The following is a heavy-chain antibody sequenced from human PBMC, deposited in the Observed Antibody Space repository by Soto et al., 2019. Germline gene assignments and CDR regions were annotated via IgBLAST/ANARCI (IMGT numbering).Heavy chain of an antibody. CDR1: GYTFTSYC. CDR3: ARDHGSTRPGGFDY. V-gene: IGHV1-18*01. J-gene: IGHJ4*02. D-gene: IGHD6-13*01. CDR2: ISAYNGNT. Sequence: ASVKVSCKASGYTFTSYCISWVRQAPGQGLEWMGWISAYNGNTNYAQKLQGRVTMTTDTSTSTAYMELRSLRSDDTAVYYCARDHGSTRPGGFDYWGQGTLVTVSS.